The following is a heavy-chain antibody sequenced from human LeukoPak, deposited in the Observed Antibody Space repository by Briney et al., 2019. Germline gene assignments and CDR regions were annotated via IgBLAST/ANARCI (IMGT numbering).Heavy chain of an antibody. V-gene: IGHV3-21*01. Sequence: RPGGSLRLSCAASGFTFSSYSMNWVRQAPGKGLEWVSSISSSGSYIYYADSVKGRFTISRDNAKSSLYLQMNSLRAEDTAVYYCATQRDGYSHDAFDIWGQGTMVTVSS. J-gene: IGHJ3*02. CDR3: ATQRDGYSHDAFDI. CDR1: GFTFSSYS. CDR2: ISSSGSYI. D-gene: IGHD5-24*01.